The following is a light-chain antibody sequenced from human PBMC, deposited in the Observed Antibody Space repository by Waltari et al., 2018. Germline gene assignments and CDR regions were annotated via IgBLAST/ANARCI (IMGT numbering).Light chain of an antibody. CDR2: GTS. J-gene: IGKJ1*01. CDR3: QHYVSLPVT. V-gene: IGKV3-20*01. CDR1: QRVGRY. Sequence: EILLTKPPGTLSLSPGEKATLSCRASQRVGRYLAWYQQKPGQPPRLLIYGTSNRDTGTPDRFSGGGSGTDFSLTISRLEPEDVAVYYCQHYVSLPVTFGQGTKVEIK.